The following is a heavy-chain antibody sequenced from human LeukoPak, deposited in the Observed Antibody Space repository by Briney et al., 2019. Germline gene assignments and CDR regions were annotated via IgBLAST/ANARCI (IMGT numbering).Heavy chain of an antibody. CDR3: ARSTDGSAHFDY. CDR2: ISSDGLST. J-gene: IGHJ4*02. V-gene: IGHV3-64*01. Sequence: GGSLRLSCSASEFKFDTYGMHWVRQTPGKGLEYVSGISSDGLSTYYANSVKGRFTISRDNAKNTLYLQMGSLKTEDMGVYYCARSTDGSAHFDYWGQGTLVTVFS. CDR1: EFKFDTYG. D-gene: IGHD1-1*01.